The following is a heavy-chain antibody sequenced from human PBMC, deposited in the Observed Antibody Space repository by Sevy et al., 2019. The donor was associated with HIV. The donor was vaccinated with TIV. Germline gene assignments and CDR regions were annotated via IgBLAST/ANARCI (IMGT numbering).Heavy chain of an antibody. Sequence: GGSLRLSCVVSGFSFSSYWMSWVRQVPGKGLEWVANIKQDGSEKDYVDSVKGRFTISRDNAKNSLYLQMNSLRAEDTAVYYCARVVGNHYDWTEDCYFDSWGQGTLVTVSS. CDR2: IKQDGSEK. J-gene: IGHJ4*02. D-gene: IGHD5-12*01. CDR3: ARVVGNHYDWTEDCYFDS. CDR1: GFSFSSYW. V-gene: IGHV3-7*01.